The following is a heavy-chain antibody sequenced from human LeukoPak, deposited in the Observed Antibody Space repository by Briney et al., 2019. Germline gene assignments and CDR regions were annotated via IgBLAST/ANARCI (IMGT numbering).Heavy chain of an antibody. CDR1: GGSISRSNYY. J-gene: IGHJ6*03. Sequence: PSETLPLTCTVSGGSISRSNYYWGWIRQPPGKGLEWIGSVYYSGSTYYKPSLKSRVTISVDTSKNQFSLKLSSVTAADTAVYYCARECLLRRYFDWFKGDYYYYMDVWGKGTTVTISS. D-gene: IGHD3-9*01. V-gene: IGHV4-39*07. CDR3: ARECLLRRYFDWFKGDYYYYMDV. CDR2: VYYSGST.